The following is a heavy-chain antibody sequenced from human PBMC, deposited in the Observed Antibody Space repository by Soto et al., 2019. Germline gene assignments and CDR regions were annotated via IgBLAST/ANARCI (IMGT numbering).Heavy chain of an antibody. Sequence: QVQLVESGGGLVKPGGSLRLSCAASGFTFSDYYMSWIRQAPGKGLEWVSYISSHSTYTDYADSLKGRFTISRDNAKNSVYLQMNSLRAEDTAVYYCARDLRERVAVAAPFDYWGQGTLVTVSS. CDR2: ISSHSTYT. D-gene: IGHD6-19*01. CDR1: GFTFSDYY. V-gene: IGHV3-11*06. J-gene: IGHJ4*02. CDR3: ARDLRERVAVAAPFDY.